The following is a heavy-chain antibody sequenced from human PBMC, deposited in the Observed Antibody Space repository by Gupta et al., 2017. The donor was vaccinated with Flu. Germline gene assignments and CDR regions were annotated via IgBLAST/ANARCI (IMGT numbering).Heavy chain of an antibody. J-gene: IGHJ5*02. CDR3: AREKRDDAASLFDP. CDR1: GFTFSSDA. V-gene: IGHV3-23*01. CDR2: IRGSGGST. Sequence: EVQLLESGGGLVQPGGSLRLSCAASGFTFSSDAMSWVRQAPGKEVEWVSAIRGSGGSTFYVDAVKGRFTISRDKSKNTLFLQMKSLSAADTAVYFCAREKRDDAASLFDPWGQGTLVTVSS. D-gene: IGHD1-1*01.